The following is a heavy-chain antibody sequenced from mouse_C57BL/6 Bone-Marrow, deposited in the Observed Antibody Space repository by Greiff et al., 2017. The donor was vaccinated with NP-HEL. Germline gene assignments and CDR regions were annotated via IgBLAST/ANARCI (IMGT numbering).Heavy chain of an antibody. Sequence: EVMLVESGGGLVQSGRSLRLSCATSGFTFSDFYMEWVRQAPGKGLEWIAASRNKANDYTTEYSASVKGRFIVSRDTSQSILYLQMNALGAEDTAIYYCARDAGGSYFDVWGTGTTVTVSS. V-gene: IGHV7-1*01. CDR2: SRNKANDYTT. J-gene: IGHJ1*03. CDR3: ARDAGGSYFDV. CDR1: GFTFSDFY.